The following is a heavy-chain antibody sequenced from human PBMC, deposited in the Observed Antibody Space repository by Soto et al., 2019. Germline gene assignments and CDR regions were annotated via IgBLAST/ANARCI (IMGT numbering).Heavy chain of an antibody. V-gene: IGHV3-23*01. J-gene: IGHJ6*02. CDR2: ISGSSDST. CDR3: ARRQISPPTRGAAAARSGIDV. Sequence: GSLRLSCAASGFTFSSRAMTWVRQAPGKGLKWVSTISGSSDSTYYADSVKGRFTISRDNSKNTLYLQMNSLRAEDTAVYYCARRQISPPTRGAAAARSGIDVWGQGTTVTVSS. CDR1: GFTFSSRA. D-gene: IGHD6-13*01.